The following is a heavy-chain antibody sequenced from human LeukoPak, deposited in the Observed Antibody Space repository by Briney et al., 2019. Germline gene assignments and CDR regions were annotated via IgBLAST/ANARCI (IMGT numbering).Heavy chain of an antibody. CDR1: GYTFTSYY. D-gene: IGHD1-26*01. CDR2: INPSGGST. CDR3: ARDQGEVNWFDP. V-gene: IGHV1-46*01. J-gene: IGHJ5*02. Sequence: ASVKVSCKASGYTFTSYYMHWVRQAPGEGLEWMGIINPSGGSTSYAQKFQGRVTMTRDTSTSTVYMELSSLRSEDTAVYYCARDQGEVNWFDPWGQGTLVTVSS.